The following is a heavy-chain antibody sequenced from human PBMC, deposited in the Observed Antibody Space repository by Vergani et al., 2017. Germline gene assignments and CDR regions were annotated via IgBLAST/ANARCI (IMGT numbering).Heavy chain of an antibody. CDR3: AKKGGSLYYYGVDV. CDR1: GYTFGHFD. J-gene: IGHJ6*02. V-gene: IGHV3-30*02. CDR2: IRYDGGNP. D-gene: IGHD1-26*01. Sequence: QEQLLQSGGGVVQPGGSLRLSCIGSGYTFGHFDMHWVRQAPGKGLAWVAFIRYDGGNPQYIDSVKGRFTISRDNSKDTLFLQMNGLRPEDTGTYFCAKKGGSLYYYGVDVWGQGTTITVSS.